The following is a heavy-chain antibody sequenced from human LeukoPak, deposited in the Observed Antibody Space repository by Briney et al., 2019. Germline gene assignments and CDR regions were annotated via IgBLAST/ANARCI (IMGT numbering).Heavy chain of an antibody. CDR3: ARDCSSTSCYFGY. CDR1: GFTFSSYG. D-gene: IGHD2-2*01. CDR2: IWYDGSNK. V-gene: IGHV3-33*01. J-gene: IGHJ4*02. Sequence: GRSLRLSCAASGFTFSSYGMHWVRQAPGKGLEWVAVIWYDGSNKYYAGSVKGRFTISRDNSKNTLYLQMNSLRAEDTAVYYCARDCSSTSCYFGYWGQGTLVTVSS.